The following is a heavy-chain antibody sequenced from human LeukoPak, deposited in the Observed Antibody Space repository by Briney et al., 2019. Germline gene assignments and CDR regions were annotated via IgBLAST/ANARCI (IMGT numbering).Heavy chain of an antibody. V-gene: IGHV1-8*02. Sequence: ASVKVSCKASGYTFTGYYMHWVRQATGQGLEWMGWMNPNSGNTGHAQKFQGRVTMTRNTSISTAYMKLSSLRSEDTAVYYCARNDYGDLEYWGQGTLVTVSS. CDR3: ARNDYGDLEY. CDR1: GYTFTGYY. CDR2: MNPNSGNT. J-gene: IGHJ4*02. D-gene: IGHD4-17*01.